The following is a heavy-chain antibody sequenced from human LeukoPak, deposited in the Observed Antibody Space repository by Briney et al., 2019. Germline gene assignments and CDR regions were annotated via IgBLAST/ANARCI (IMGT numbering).Heavy chain of an antibody. V-gene: IGHV4-30-4*08. CDR1: GGSISSGDYY. J-gene: IGHJ3*02. Sequence: SETLSLTCTVSGGSISSGDYYWSWIRQPPGKGLEWIGYIYYSGSTYYNPSLKSRVTISVDTSKNQFSLMLNSVTAADTAVYYCARDWGSGNGFDIWGQGTMVTVSS. CDR3: ARDWGSGNGFDI. D-gene: IGHD3-10*01. CDR2: IYYSGST.